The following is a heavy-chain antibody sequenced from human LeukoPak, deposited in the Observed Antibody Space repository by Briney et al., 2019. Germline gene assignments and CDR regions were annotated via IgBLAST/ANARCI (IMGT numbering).Heavy chain of an antibody. D-gene: IGHD6-25*01. CDR3: AKALGSSDYSFDC. CDR2: VRGNGGAT. V-gene: IGHV3-23*01. CDR1: GFTFGSYA. Sequence: GGSLRLSCAASGFTFGSYAMSWVRQAPGKGLEWVSVVRGNGGATYYADSVEGRFIVSGDYSKDTVYLQMNSLRAEDTALYYCAKALGSSDYSFDCWGRGTLVTVSS. J-gene: IGHJ4*02.